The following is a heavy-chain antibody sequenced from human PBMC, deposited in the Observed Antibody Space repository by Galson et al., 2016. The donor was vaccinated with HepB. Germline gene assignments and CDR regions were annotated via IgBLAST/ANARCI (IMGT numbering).Heavy chain of an antibody. D-gene: IGHD1-26*01. J-gene: IGHJ4*02. CDR3: ARAMSGSYDF. V-gene: IGHV3-7*01. CDR1: GFIFRNYW. CDR2: INRDGSEK. Sequence: SLRLSCAASGFIFRNYWMTWVRQAPGKGLEWVANINRDGSEKYYMHSVRGRFTISRDRAKNLVFLQMNSLRAEDTAVYHCARAMSGSYDFWGQGFLGTLSS.